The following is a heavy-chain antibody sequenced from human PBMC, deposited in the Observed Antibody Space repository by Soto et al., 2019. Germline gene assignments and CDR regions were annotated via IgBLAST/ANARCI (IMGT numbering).Heavy chain of an antibody. V-gene: IGHV1-2*04. CDR3: ARDADGDNSGLVS. CDR1: GYTFTGYY. J-gene: IGHJ4*02. Sequence: GASVKVSCKASGYTFTGYYMHWVRQAPGQGLEWMGWINPNSGGTNYAQKFQGWVTMTRDTSISTAYMELSRLRSDDTAVYYCARDADGDNSGLVSWGKGTLFSISS. CDR2: INPNSGGT. D-gene: IGHD4-17*01.